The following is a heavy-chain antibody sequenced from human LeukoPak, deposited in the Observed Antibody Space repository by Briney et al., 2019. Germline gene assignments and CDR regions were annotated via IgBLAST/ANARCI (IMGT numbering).Heavy chain of an antibody. CDR3: ARATSDYGDYVGPQDFDY. V-gene: IGHV4-38-2*01. Sequence: SETLSLTCAVSGYFSSSGNYWCWIRQPPGKGLEWIGSIYHSGSTYYNPSLKSRVTISVDTSKNQFSLKLSSVTAADTAVYYCARATSDYGDYVGPQDFDYWGQGTLVTVSS. D-gene: IGHD4-17*01. CDR1: GYFSSSGNY. CDR2: IYHSGST. J-gene: IGHJ4*02.